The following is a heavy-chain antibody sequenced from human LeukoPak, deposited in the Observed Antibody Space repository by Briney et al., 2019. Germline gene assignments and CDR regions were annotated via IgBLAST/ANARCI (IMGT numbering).Heavy chain of an antibody. Sequence: GESLKISFETSGYSFTTYWIGWVRQMPGTGLEWVGAIYPDDSDSRYSPSFQGRVVISADRSIRTAYLQWNSLKTSDTAMYYCVRQRGSSGTINHFDPWGQGTLVTVSS. CDR3: VRQRGSSGTINHFDP. D-gene: IGHD3-10*01. J-gene: IGHJ5*02. CDR2: IYPDDSDS. CDR1: GYSFTTYW. V-gene: IGHV5-51*01.